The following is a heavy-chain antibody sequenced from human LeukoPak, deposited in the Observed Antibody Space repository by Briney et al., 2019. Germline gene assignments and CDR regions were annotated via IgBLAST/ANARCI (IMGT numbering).Heavy chain of an antibody. CDR3: ARAVVPAAVPYF. CDR1: GFTFSGSA. Sequence: GGSLKLSCAASGFTFSGSAMHWVRQAPGKGLVWVARINPDGSSTAYADSVKGRFTLSRDNARKTLFLQMNSLRADDTAVYYCARAVVPAAVPYFWGQGTLVTVSP. D-gene: IGHD2-15*01. V-gene: IGHV3-74*03. J-gene: IGHJ4*02. CDR2: INPDGSST.